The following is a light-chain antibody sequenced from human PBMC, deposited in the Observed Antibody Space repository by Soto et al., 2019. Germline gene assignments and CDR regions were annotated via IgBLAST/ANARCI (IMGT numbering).Light chain of an antibody. CDR2: GAS. CDR3: QQYNNPPPDT. Sequence: EIVMTQSPATLSVSPGERATLSCRASQSVNSNLAWYQQKPGQAPRLLIYGASTRAAGIPARFSGSGSGTEFSLTISSLQSEDFAVYYCQQYNNPPPDTFGHGTKLEIK. CDR1: QSVNSN. V-gene: IGKV3-15*01. J-gene: IGKJ2*01.